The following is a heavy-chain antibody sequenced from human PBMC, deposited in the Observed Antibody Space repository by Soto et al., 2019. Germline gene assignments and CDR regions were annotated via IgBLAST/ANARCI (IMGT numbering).Heavy chain of an antibody. D-gene: IGHD6-19*01. CDR2: IKQDGSEK. J-gene: IGHJ6*02. V-gene: IGHV3-7*01. CDR3: ARILIAVAGSSAAYYYGMDV. Sequence: GGSLRLSCAASGFTFSSYWMSWVRQAPGKGLEWVANIKQDGSEKYYVDSVKGRFTISRDNAKNSLYLQMNSLRAEDTAVYYCARILIAVAGSSAAYYYGMDVWGQRTTVTVSS. CDR1: GFTFSSYW.